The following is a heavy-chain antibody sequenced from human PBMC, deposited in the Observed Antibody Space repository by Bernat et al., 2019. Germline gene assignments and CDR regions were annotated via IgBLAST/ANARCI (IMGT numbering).Heavy chain of an antibody. CDR1: GFTFSSYA. Sequence: EVQLLESGGGLVQPGGSLRLSCAASGFTFSSYAMSWVRQAPGKGLEWVSAISGSGGSTYSADSVKGRFTISRDNSKNTLYLQMNSLRAEDTAVYYCAKLLLGWELLLGYWGQGTLVTVSS. V-gene: IGHV3-23*01. J-gene: IGHJ4*02. CDR2: ISGSGGST. D-gene: IGHD1-26*01. CDR3: AKLLLGWELLLGY.